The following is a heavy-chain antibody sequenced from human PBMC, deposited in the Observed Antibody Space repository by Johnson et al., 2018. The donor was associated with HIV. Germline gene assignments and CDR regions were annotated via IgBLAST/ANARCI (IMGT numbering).Heavy chain of an antibody. CDR2: IRYDGSNK. V-gene: IGHV3-30*02. CDR3: ARDDALPNGFDI. D-gene: IGHD2-2*01. Sequence: VQLVESGGGVVQPGGSLRLSCAASGFSFSSYAMHWVRQAPGKGLEWVAFIRYDGSNKYYADSVKGRFTIYRDNSKNTLYLQMNSLRAEDTAVYYCARDDALPNGFDIWGQGTMVTVSS. CDR1: GFSFSSYA. J-gene: IGHJ3*02.